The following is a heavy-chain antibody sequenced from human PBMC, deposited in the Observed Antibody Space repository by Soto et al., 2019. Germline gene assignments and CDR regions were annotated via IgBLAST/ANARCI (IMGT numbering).Heavy chain of an antibody. Sequence: AASVKVSCKASGYTFTSYGISWVRQAPGQGLERMGWISAYNGNTNYAQKLQGRVTMTTDTSTSTAYMELRSLRSDDTAVYYCVGAGDYGEQNLHAFDMWGQGTMVTV. CDR1: GYTFTSYG. CDR2: ISAYNGNT. D-gene: IGHD4-17*01. V-gene: IGHV1-18*01. J-gene: IGHJ3*02. CDR3: VGAGDYGEQNLHAFDM.